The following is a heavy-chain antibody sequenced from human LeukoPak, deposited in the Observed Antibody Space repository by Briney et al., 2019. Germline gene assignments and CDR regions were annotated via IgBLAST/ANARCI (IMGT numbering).Heavy chain of an antibody. J-gene: IGHJ1*01. CDR3: AKQDSSGWVGVAEYFQH. V-gene: IGHV3-23*01. CDR1: GFTFSIYG. D-gene: IGHD6-19*01. CDR2: ISSSGGST. Sequence: PGRSLRLSCAASGFTFSIYGMSWVRQAPGKGLEWVSGISSSGGSTYYAESVKGRFTISRDNSKNTLYLQMNSLRAEDTAVYYCAKQDSSGWVGVAEYFQHWGQGTLVSVSS.